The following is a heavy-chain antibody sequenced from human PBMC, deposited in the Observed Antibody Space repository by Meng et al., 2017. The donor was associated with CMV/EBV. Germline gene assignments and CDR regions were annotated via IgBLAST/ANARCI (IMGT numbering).Heavy chain of an antibody. D-gene: IGHD3-10*01. V-gene: IGHV3-53*01. CDR2: IYSGGST. Sequence: GESLKISCAASGFTVSSNYMSWVRQAPGKGLEWVSVIYSGGSTYYADYVKGRFTISRDNSKNTPYLQMNSLRAEDTAVYYCARGYYGSGRDYWGQGTLVTVSS. CDR1: GFTVSSNY. J-gene: IGHJ4*02. CDR3: ARGYYGSGRDY.